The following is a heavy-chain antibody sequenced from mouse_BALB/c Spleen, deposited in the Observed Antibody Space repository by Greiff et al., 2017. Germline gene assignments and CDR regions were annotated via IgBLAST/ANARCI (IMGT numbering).Heavy chain of an antibody. CDR3: ARSAYGPYYAMDY. D-gene: IGHD2-10*02. CDR1: GYSFTGYY. Sequence: LVKPGASVKISCKASGYSFTGYYMHWVKQSHGKSLEWIGYISCYNGATSYNQKFKGKATITVDTSSTTAYMQFNSLTSEDSAVYYCARSAYGPYYAMDYWGQGTSVTVSS. J-gene: IGHJ4*01. CDR2: ISCYNGAT. V-gene: IGHV1S34*01.